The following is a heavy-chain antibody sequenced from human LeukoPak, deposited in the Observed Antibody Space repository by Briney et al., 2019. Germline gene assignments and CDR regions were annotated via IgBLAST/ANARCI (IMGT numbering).Heavy chain of an antibody. CDR3: AEEGYSSGNFDY. CDR2: IYYSGST. J-gene: IGHJ4*02. V-gene: IGHV4-39*01. CDR1: GGSISSSSYY. Sequence: SETLSLTCTVSGGSISSSSYYCGWIRQPPRKRLEWIGSIYYSGSTYYNPSLKSRVTISVDTSKNQFSLKLSSVTAADTAVYYCAEEGYSSGNFDYWGQGTLVTVSS. D-gene: IGHD6-19*01.